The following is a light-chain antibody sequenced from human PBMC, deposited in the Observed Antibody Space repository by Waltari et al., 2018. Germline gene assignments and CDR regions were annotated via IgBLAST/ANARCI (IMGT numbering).Light chain of an antibody. Sequence: DIQMTQSPSSLSASVGDIVTITCRASQSIRKFLNWYHQMPGKAPKLLIYTTSSLKGGVPSRFSGSGSGTESTLTISSLQPEDFGTYFCQQGDSMPYTFGQGTKVEMK. J-gene: IGKJ2*01. CDR2: TTS. CDR3: QQGDSMPYT. V-gene: IGKV1-39*01. CDR1: QSIRKF.